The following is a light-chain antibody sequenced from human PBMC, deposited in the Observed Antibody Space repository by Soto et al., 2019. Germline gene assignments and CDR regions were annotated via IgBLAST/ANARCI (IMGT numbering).Light chain of an antibody. V-gene: IGKV3-20*01. CDR1: QSVTSSY. CDR2: GAS. Sequence: EMVVTQSPGTLSLSPGERATLSFRASQSVTSSYVAWYQQKPGQAPRLLIYGASSRATGIPDRFSGSGSETDFTLTINRLEPEDFAVYYCQQSGSSPGTFGQGTKVEIK. CDR3: QQSGSSPGT. J-gene: IGKJ1*01.